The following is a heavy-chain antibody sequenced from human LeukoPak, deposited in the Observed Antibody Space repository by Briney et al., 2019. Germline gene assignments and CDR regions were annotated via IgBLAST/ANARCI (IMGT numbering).Heavy chain of an antibody. J-gene: IGHJ4*02. V-gene: IGHV3-30-3*01. CDR3: ARDMRELHYFDY. D-gene: IGHD1-26*01. CDR2: ISYDGSNK. CDR1: GFTFSSYA. Sequence: GGSLRLSCAASGFTFSSYAMHWVRHAPGKGLEWVAVISYDGSNKYYADSVKGRFTISRDNSKNTLFLQMNSLRAEDTAVYYCARDMRELHYFDYWGQGTLVTVSS.